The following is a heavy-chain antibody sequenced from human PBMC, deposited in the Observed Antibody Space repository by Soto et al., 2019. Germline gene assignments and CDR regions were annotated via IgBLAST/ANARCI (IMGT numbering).Heavy chain of an antibody. CDR3: ARGGGSTKVDY. D-gene: IGHD2-2*01. CDR2: TSNSGST. J-gene: IGHJ4*02. CDR1: GGSITSSGYY. Sequence: QVQLQESGPGLVKPSQTLSLTCTVSGGSITSSGYYWSWIRQHPGEGLEWIGFTSNSGSTSFTPSLKTRVTISVHTSPTQSSLNRKSVTAADTAVYYCARGGGSTKVDYWGQGTLVTVSP. V-gene: IGHV4-31*03.